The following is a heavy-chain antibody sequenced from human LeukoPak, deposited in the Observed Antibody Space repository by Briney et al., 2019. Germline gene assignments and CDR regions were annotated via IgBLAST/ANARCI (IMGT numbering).Heavy chain of an antibody. D-gene: IGHD1-1*01. J-gene: IGHJ4*02. CDR1: GGSISSCY. CDR3: ARLLWGYIWNYFDY. CDR2: IYYSGST. V-gene: IGHV4-59*08. Sequence: SETLSLTCTVSGGSISSCYWSWIRQPPGKGLEWIGYIYYSGSTNYNPSLKSRVTISVDTSKNQFSLKLSSVTAADTAVYYCARLLWGYIWNYFDYWGQGTLVTVSS.